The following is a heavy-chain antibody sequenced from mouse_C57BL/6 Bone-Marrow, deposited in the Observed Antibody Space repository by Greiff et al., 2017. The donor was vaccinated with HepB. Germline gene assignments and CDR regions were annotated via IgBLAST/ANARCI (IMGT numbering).Heavy chain of an antibody. V-gene: IGHV1-62-2*01. J-gene: IGHJ3*01. CDR2: FYPGSGSI. D-gene: IGHD2-3*01. Sequence: QVQLQQSGAELVKPGASVKLSCKASGYTFTECTIHWVKQRSGQGLEWIGWFYPGSGSIKYNEKFKDKATLSADKSSSTVYMELSRLTSEVSAVYFCAKGRWGLLWFAYWGQGTLVTVSA. CDR3: AKGRWGLLWFAY. CDR1: GYTFTECT.